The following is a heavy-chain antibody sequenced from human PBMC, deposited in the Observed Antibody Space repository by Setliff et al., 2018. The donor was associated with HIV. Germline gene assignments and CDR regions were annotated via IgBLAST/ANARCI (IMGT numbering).Heavy chain of an antibody. CDR2: IYQNGNT. V-gene: IGHV4-38-2*02. J-gene: IGHJ4*02. CDR3: ARQAWHYDRDGYFIDY. Sequence: LSLTCSVSGYFISNGYYWGWIRQPPGRGLEWVGTIYQNGNTYYSPSLESRVSVSMDMSRNQFSVKLNSATSVDTAVYYCARQAWHYDRDGYFIDYWGQGKLVTVSS. D-gene: IGHD3-22*01. CDR1: GYFISNGYY.